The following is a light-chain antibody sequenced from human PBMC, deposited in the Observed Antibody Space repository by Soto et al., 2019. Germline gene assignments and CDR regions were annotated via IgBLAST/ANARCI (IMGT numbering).Light chain of an antibody. Sequence: EIVLTQSPATLSLSPGERATLSCRASQSVSSYLAWYKQKPGQAPRLLIYDASNRATGIPARFSGSGSGTDFTLTISSLEPEDFAVYYCQQRSNWPPFTFGGGTKVDIK. CDR3: QQRSNWPPFT. J-gene: IGKJ4*01. V-gene: IGKV3-11*01. CDR2: DAS. CDR1: QSVSSY.